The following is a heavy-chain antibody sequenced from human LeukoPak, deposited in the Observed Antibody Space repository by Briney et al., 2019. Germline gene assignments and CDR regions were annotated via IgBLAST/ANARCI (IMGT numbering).Heavy chain of an antibody. CDR3: AREGFDY. V-gene: IGHV3-21*01. Sequence: GGSLRLSCAASGFTVSSNYMSWVRQAPGKGLEWVSSISSSSSYIYYADSVKGRFTISRDNAKNSLYLQMNSLRAEDTAVYYCAREGFDYWGQGTLVTVSP. CDR2: ISSSSSYI. CDR1: GFTVSSNY. J-gene: IGHJ4*02.